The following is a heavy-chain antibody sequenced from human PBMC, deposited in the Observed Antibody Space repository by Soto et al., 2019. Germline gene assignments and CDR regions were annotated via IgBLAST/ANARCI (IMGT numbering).Heavy chain of an antibody. J-gene: IGHJ4*02. V-gene: IGHV4-39*01. Sequence: SETLSLTCTVSGDSIPSNSYFWAWTRQPPGRGLEWIGGIYYSGTTYYNPPLKSRVTIFVDRPKTQSPLKLSSVTAADTAVYYCARHFSVDYFDYWGQGALVTVSS. CDR2: IYYSGTT. CDR3: ARHFSVDYFDY. CDR1: GDSIPSNSYF.